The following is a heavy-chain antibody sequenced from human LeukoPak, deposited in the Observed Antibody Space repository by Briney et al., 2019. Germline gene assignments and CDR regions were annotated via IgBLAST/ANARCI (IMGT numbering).Heavy chain of an antibody. CDR2: IISISSYI. CDR1: RLLPNSYC. Sequence: CLRLLCGASRLLPNSYCTMWVRRPPTRGREWGSSIISISSYIIYTDSPGERLTISTDNAKTSLYLQMNSLRAEDTAVSDCECRVRDFDCIFYDAFDIWGEGTMVTVSS. V-gene: IGHV3-21*01. J-gene: IGHJ3*02. CDR3: ECRVRDFDCIFYDAFDI. D-gene: IGHD3-9*01.